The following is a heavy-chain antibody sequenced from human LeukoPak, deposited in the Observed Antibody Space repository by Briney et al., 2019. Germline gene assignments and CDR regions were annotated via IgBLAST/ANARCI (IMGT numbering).Heavy chain of an antibody. CDR1: GGSVNSDY. Sequence: SESLSLTCTVSGGSVNSDYWGWIRQPPGKGLEWIGYIYYTGATNYNPSLKSRVTVSIDTSKNQFSPNLTSVTPADTALYYCARIRWSEWALDYWGRGPLVSVSS. CDR2: IYYTGAT. CDR3: ARIRWSEWALDY. D-gene: IGHD4-23*01. V-gene: IGHV4-59*02. J-gene: IGHJ4*02.